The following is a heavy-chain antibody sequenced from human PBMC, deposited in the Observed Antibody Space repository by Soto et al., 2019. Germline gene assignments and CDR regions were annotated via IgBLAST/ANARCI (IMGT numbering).Heavy chain of an antibody. CDR3: ARNYYDSSGYYYLPIYYYYYGMDV. V-gene: IGHV7-4-1*01. D-gene: IGHD3-22*01. Sequence: ASVKVSCKASGYTFTSYAMNWVRQAPGQGLEWMGWINTNTGNPTYAQGFTGRFVFSLDTSVSTAYLQICSLKAEDTAVYYCARNYYDSSGYYYLPIYYYYYGMDVWGQGTTVTVSS. CDR2: INTNTGNP. CDR1: GYTFTSYA. J-gene: IGHJ6*02.